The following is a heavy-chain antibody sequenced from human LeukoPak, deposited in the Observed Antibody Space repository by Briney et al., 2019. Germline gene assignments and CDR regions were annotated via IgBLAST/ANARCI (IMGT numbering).Heavy chain of an antibody. Sequence: PSETLSLTCTVSGGSISSGDYYWSWIRQPPGKGLEWLGYIYYCGSTYYNPSLKSRVTISVDTSKNQFSLKLSSVTAADTAVYYCARVSLRLGELSTFDYWGQGTLVTVSS. V-gene: IGHV4-30-4*01. CDR3: ARVSLRLGELSTFDY. CDR2: IYYCGST. CDR1: GGSISSGDYY. J-gene: IGHJ4*02. D-gene: IGHD3-16*02.